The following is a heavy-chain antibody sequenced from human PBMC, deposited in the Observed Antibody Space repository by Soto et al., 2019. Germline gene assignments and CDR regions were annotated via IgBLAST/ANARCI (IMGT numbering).Heavy chain of an antibody. CDR2: INPNSGGT. CDR1: GYTLTGYY. V-gene: IGHV1-2*04. Sequence: ASVKVSCKASGYTLTGYYMHWVRQAPGQGLEWMGWINPNSGGTNYAQKFQGWVTMTRDTSISTAYMELSRLRSDDTAVYYCASSERGSYYMDVWGKGTTVTVSS. CDR3: ASSERGSYYMDV. J-gene: IGHJ6*03.